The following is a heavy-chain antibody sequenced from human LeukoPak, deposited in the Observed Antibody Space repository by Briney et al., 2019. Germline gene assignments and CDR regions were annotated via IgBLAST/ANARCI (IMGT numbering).Heavy chain of an antibody. J-gene: IGHJ4*02. CDR2: INHSGGT. D-gene: IGHD4/OR15-4a*01. CDR3: ARANLTHTYYFDY. Sequence: SETLSLTCAVYGGSFSGYYWTWIRQPPGNGLEWIAEINHSGGTNYNPPLKSRVTISVDTSKNQFSLKLSSVTAADTAVYYCARANLTHTYYFDYWGQGTLVTVSS. CDR1: GGSFSGYY. V-gene: IGHV4-34*01.